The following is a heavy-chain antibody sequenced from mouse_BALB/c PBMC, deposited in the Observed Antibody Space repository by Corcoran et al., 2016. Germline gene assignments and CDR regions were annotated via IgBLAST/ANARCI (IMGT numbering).Heavy chain of an antibody. V-gene: IGHV9-1*02. CDR1: GYTFTNYG. CDR2: INTYTGEP. J-gene: IGHJ2*01. CDR3: ARGSSGYDY. Sequence: QIQLVQSGPELKKPGETVKISCKASGYTFTNYGMNWVKQDPGKGLKWMGWINTYTGEPTYADDFKGRFAFSLETSASTAYLQINNLKNEDMATYFCARGSSGYDYWGQGTTLTVSS. D-gene: IGHD3-1*01.